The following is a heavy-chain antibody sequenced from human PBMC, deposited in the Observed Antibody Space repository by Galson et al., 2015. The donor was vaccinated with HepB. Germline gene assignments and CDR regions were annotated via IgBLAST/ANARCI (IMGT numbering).Heavy chain of an antibody. V-gene: IGHV6-1*01. J-gene: IGHJ6*03. CDR1: GDSVSSNSAA. D-gene: IGHD2-8*01. CDR2: TYYRSKWYN. Sequence: CAISGDSVSSNSAAWNWIRQSPSRGLEWLGRTYYRSKWYNDYAVSVKSRITINPDTSKNQFSLKLSSVTAADTAVYYCARDTSPVLTSTHYYYYMDVWGKGTTVTVSS. CDR3: ARDTSPVLTSTHYYYYMDV.